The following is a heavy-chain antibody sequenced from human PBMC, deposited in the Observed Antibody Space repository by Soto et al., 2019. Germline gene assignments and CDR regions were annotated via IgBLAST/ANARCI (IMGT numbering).Heavy chain of an antibody. Sequence: ASVKVSCKASGYTFTGYYMHWVRQAPGQGLEWMGWINPNSGGTNYAQKFQGWVTMTRDTSISTAYMELSRLRSDDTAVYYCARDRVGITIFGVARPQYYYGMDVWGQGTTVTVSS. V-gene: IGHV1-2*04. CDR3: ARDRVGITIFGVARPQYYYGMDV. CDR2: INPNSGGT. D-gene: IGHD3-3*01. J-gene: IGHJ6*02. CDR1: GYTFTGYY.